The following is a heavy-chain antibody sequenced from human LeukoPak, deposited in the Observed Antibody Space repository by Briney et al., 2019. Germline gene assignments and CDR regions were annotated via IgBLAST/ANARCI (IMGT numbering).Heavy chain of an antibody. Sequence: GGSLRLSCAASGFTFSSYAMSWVRQAPGKGLEWVSAISGSGGSTYYADSVKRRFTISRDNSKNTLYLQMNSLRAEDTAVYYCAKDLLYSGSFDYWAREPWSPSPQ. CDR1: GFTFSSYA. CDR3: AKDLLYSGSFDY. CDR2: ISGSGGST. J-gene: IGHJ4*02. D-gene: IGHD1-26*01. V-gene: IGHV3-23*01.